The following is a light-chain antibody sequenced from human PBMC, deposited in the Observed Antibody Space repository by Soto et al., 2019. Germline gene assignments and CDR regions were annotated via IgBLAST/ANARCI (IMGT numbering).Light chain of an antibody. J-gene: IGKJ5*01. CDR2: AAS. CDR1: QSVSSH. V-gene: IGKV3-11*01. CDR3: QQRSHWFSIT. Sequence: EIVLTQSPATLSLSPGERVTLSCRASQSVSSHLAWYQQKAGQAPRLLIYAASNRATGVPARFSGSGSGTDVSLSICSLGPEDFLFYYCQQRSHWFSITFGQGTRLEI.